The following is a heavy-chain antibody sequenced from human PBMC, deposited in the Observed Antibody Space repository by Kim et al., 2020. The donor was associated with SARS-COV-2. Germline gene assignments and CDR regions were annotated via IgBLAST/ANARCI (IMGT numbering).Heavy chain of an antibody. V-gene: IGHV3-23*01. CDR2: ITSDGSK. Sequence: GGSLRLSCAASGFTVSSCAMTWVRQAPGKGLEWVSVITSDGSKFYADSVKGRFTISRDNSENTLYLQMSSLRVEDTAIYYCTKRGVGYSWNPSENWGQGT. D-gene: IGHD1-20*01. J-gene: IGHJ4*02. CDR3: TKRGVGYSWNPSEN. CDR1: GFTVSSCA.